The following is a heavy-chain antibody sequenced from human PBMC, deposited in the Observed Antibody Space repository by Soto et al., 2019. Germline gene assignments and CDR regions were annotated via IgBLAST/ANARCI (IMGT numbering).Heavy chain of an antibody. CDR3: ARGTRGAAAGTSGWFDP. D-gene: IGHD6-13*01. CDR1: GGSFSGYY. J-gene: IGHJ5*02. CDR2: INHSGST. Sequence: SETLSLTCAVYGGSFSGYYWSWIRQPPGKGLEWIGEINHSGSTNYNPSLKSRVTISVDTSKNQFSLKLSSVTAADTAVYYCARGTRGAAAGTSGWFDPWGQGTLVTVSS. V-gene: IGHV4-34*01.